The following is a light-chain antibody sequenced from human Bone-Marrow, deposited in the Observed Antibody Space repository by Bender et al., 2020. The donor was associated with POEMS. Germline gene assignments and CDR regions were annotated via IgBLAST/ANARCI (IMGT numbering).Light chain of an antibody. V-gene: IGLV1-44*01. CDR3: QSYDSSLGGWV. J-gene: IGLJ3*02. Sequence: QSVLTQPPSASGTPGQRVTISCSGSSSNIGTNPVNWYQQLPGTAPKLLIYINNQRPSGVPDRFSGSKSGTSASLAISGLQSEDEADYYCQSYDSSLGGWVFGGGTKLTVL. CDR2: INN. CDR1: SSNIGTNP.